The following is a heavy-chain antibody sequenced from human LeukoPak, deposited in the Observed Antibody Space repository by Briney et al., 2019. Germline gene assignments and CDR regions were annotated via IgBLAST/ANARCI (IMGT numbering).Heavy chain of an antibody. V-gene: IGHV1-2*02. CDR1: GYTFTGYY. J-gene: IGHJ5*02. CDR2: INPNSGGT. CDR3: ARDGLVHYYDSSGYCWFDP. D-gene: IGHD3-22*01. Sequence: ASVKVSCKASGYTFTGYYMHWVRQAPGQGLEWMGWINPNSGGTNYAQKFQGRVTMTRDTSISTAYMELSRLRSDDTAVYYCARDGLVHYYDSSGYCWFDPWGQGTLVTVSS.